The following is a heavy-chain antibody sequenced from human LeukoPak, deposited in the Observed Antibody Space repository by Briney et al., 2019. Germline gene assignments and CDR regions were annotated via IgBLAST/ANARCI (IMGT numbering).Heavy chain of an antibody. CDR1: GGSISSGTYS. J-gene: IGHJ4*02. CDR3: ARVEAIAGRPRVPFDY. CDR2: IYYSGTT. V-gene: IGHV4-30-4*07. D-gene: IGHD6-6*01. Sequence: PSETLSLTCAVSGGSISSGTYSWSWIRQPPGKGLEWIGYIYYSGTTYYNPSLKSRVTISIDTSKSQFSLKLSSVTAADTAVYYCARVEAIAGRPRVPFDYWGQGTLATVSS.